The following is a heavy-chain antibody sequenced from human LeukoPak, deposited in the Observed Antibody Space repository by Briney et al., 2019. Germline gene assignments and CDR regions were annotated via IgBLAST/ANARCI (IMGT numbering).Heavy chain of an antibody. CDR3: ARGPTNEYYYDSSGYFGFDY. CDR2: IYYSGST. CDR1: GGSISSGGYY. J-gene: IGHJ4*02. V-gene: IGHV4-31*03. D-gene: IGHD3-22*01. Sequence: SQTLSLTCTVSGGSISSGGYYWSWIRQHPGKGLEWIGYIYYSGSTYYNPSLKSRVTISVDTSKNQFSLKLSSATAADTAVYYCARGPTNEYYYDSSGYFGFDYWGQGTLVTVSS.